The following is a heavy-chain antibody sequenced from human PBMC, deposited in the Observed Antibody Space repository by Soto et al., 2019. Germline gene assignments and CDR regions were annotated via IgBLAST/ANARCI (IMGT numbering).Heavy chain of an antibody. Sequence: QVQLQESGPGLVKPSQTLSLTCTVSGGSISSGGYYWSWIRQHPGKGLEWIGYIYYSGSTYYNPSLKSRVTISVDTSKNQFSLKLSYVTAADTAVYYCARDRCSSTSCYTGGNWFDPWGQGTLVTVSS. D-gene: IGHD2-2*02. J-gene: IGHJ5*02. CDR2: IYYSGST. CDR3: ARDRCSSTSCYTGGNWFDP. CDR1: GGSISSGGYY. V-gene: IGHV4-31*03.